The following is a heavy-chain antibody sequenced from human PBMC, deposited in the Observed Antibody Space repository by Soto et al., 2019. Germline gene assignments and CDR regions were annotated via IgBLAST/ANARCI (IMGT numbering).Heavy chain of an antibody. CDR3: ARGFRVGARYFDWLSPKDYCMDI. J-gene: IGHJ6*02. D-gene: IGHD3-9*01. CDR1: GGSISSGDYY. V-gene: IGHV4-30-4*01. Sequence: PSETLSLTCTVSGGSISSGDYYWSWIRQPPGKGLEWIGYIYYSGSTYYNPSLKSRVTISVDTSKNQFSLKLSSVTAADTAVYYCARGFRVGARYFDWLSPKDYCMDIWGQGTTLTVSS. CDR2: IYYSGST.